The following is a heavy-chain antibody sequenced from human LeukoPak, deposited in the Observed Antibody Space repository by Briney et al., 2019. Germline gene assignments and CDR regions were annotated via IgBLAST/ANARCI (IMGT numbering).Heavy chain of an antibody. V-gene: IGHV1-2*02. Sequence: ASVKVSCKASGYTFTNYFMHWVRQAPGQGLEWMGWINPNSGGTNYAQKFQGRVTMTRDTSISTAYMELSRLRSDDTAVYYCARDLTPYYYDQSYYWGQGTLVTAAS. CDR3: ARDLTPYYYDQSYY. CDR1: GYTFTNYF. CDR2: INPNSGGT. D-gene: IGHD3-22*01. J-gene: IGHJ4*02.